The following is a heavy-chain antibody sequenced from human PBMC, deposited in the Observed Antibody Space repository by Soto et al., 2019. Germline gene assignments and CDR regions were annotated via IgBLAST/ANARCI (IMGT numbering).Heavy chain of an antibody. Sequence: QVQLVESGGGVVQPGDSLRLSCAASGFMFSGYGMHWIRQAPGKGLEWVAVISHDGSEKYYGDSVKGRCTVSRDNSNNTLFLQIDSLRAEDTAVYYCAKLVGRVKAIGAPGDWLDPWGQGTLVTVSS. CDR3: AKLVGRVKAIGAPGDWLDP. D-gene: IGHD3-9*01. CDR1: GFMFSGYG. J-gene: IGHJ5*02. V-gene: IGHV3-30*18. CDR2: ISHDGSEK.